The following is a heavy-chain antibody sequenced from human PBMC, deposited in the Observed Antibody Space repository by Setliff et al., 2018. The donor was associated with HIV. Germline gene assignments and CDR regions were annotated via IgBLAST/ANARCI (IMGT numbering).Heavy chain of an antibody. D-gene: IGHD2-15*01. V-gene: IGHV4-39*07. CDR1: GGSISSSSYY. J-gene: IGHJ4*02. CDR2: IDYSGST. CDR3: ARKPGFCSGGGCRGYFDY. Sequence: PSETLSLTCTVSGGSISSSSYYWGWIRQPPGKGLEWIGSIDYSGSTYYNPPLKSRVTISVDTSKSQFSLKLSSVTAADTAVYYCARKPGFCSGGGCRGYFDYWGQGTLVTVSS.